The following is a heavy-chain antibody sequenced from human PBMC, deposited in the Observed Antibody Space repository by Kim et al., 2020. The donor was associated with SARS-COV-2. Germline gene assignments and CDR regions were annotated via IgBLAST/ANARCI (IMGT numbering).Heavy chain of an antibody. CDR1: GGSISCYS. Sequence: SETLSLTCTVSGGSISCYSWSWVRQPPGKGLEWIGYLYYSGSTTYNPSLKSRVTISVDTSKNQFSLKLSSVTAADTAVYYCARDFSGWYFDLWGRGTLVTVSS. J-gene: IGHJ2*01. V-gene: IGHV4-59*13. CDR3: ARDFSGWYFDL. CDR2: LYYSGST.